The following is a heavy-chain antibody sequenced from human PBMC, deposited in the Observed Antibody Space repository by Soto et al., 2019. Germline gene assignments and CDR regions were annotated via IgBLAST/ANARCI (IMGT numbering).Heavy chain of an antibody. CDR2: ISYDGSNK. J-gene: IGHJ4*02. V-gene: IGHV3-30*18. CDR1: GFTFSSYG. D-gene: IGHD2-2*01. Sequence: ESGGGVVQPGRSLRLSCAASGFTFSSYGMHWVRQAPGKGLEWVAVISYDGSNKYYADSVKGRFTISRDNSKNTLYLQMNSLRAEDTAVYYCAKDDCSSTSCYASILRFLEWAFDYWGQGTLVTVSS. CDR3: AKDDCSSTSCYASILRFLEWAFDY.